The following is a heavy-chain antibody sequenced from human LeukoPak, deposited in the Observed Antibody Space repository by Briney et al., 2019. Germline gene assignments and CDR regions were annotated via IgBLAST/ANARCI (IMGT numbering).Heavy chain of an antibody. J-gene: IGHJ4*02. CDR2: INPSGGST. V-gene: IGHV1-46*01. CDR1: GYTFTNYN. CDR3: ARYIYGYLHY. D-gene: IGHD5-18*01. Sequence: GASVKVSCKASGYTFTNYNIHWVRQAPGQGLEWMGIINPSGGSTSYAQKFQGRVTMTRDTSTSTVYMELSSLRPEDTAVYYCARYIYGYLHYWGQGTLVTVSS.